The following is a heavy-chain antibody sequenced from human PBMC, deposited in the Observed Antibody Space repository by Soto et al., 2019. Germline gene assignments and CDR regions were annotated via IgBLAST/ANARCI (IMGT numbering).Heavy chain of an antibody. CDR2: INPNSGGT. J-gene: IGHJ6*02. D-gene: IGHD3-10*01. CDR3: ARDLRGSGSSLLYYYYYGMDV. Sequence: ASVKVSCKASGYTFTGYYMHWVRQAPGQGLEWMGWINPNSGGTNYAQKFQGWVHMTRDTSISTAYMELSRLRSDDTAVYYCARDLRGSGSSLLYYYYYGMDVWGQGTTVTVSS. V-gene: IGHV1-2*04. CDR1: GYTFTGYY.